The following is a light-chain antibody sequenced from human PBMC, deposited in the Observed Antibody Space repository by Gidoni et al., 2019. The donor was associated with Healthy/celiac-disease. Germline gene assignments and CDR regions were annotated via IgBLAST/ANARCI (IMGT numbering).Light chain of an antibody. CDR1: QDITNY. V-gene: IGKV1-33*01. Sequence: QLPQSPSSLSPSVGDRVTITCQASQDITNYLNWYQQKPGKAHKLLIYDASNLETGVPSRFSGSGSGTDYTFTISSLQHEDIATYYCQQYDNLPLTFGPGTKVDIK. CDR3: QQYDNLPLT. J-gene: IGKJ3*01. CDR2: DAS.